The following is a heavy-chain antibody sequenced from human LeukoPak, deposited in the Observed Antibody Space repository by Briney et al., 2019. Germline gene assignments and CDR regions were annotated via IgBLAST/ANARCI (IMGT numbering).Heavy chain of an antibody. V-gene: IGHV3-33*07. Sequence: GGSLRLSCIPSGFTFNSYAMFWVRQAPGKGLEWVSLIWYDGSNKYYADSVRGRFTISRDNSKNTLFLQMNSLRAEDTAVYYCARARGWQPNYYYYYMDVWGTGTTVTVSS. CDR2: IWYDGSNK. CDR1: GFTFNSYA. J-gene: IGHJ6*03. D-gene: IGHD2-15*01. CDR3: ARARGWQPNYYYYYMDV.